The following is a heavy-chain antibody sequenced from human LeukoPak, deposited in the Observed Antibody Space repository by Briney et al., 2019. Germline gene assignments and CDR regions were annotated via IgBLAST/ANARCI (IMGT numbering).Heavy chain of an antibody. CDR1: GFTFSSYT. Sequence: GGSLRLSCTASGFTFSSYTMTWVRQAPGKGLEWVANIKQDGSEKNYLDSVKGRFTIPRDNAKNSVHLQMNSLRVEDTAVYYCARAMDVRGQGTTVTVSS. V-gene: IGHV3-7*03. J-gene: IGHJ6*02. CDR3: ARAMDV. CDR2: IKQDGSEK.